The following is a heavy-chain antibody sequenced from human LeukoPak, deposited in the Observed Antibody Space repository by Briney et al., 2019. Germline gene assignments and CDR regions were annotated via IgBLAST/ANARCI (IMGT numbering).Heavy chain of an antibody. D-gene: IGHD3-3*01. J-gene: IGHJ4*02. CDR2: IYYSGST. V-gene: IGHV4-59*08. Sequence: QPSETLSLTCTVSGGSISSYYWSWIRQPPGKGLEWIGYIYYSGSTNYNPSLKSRVTISVDTSKNQFSLKLSSVTAADTAVYYCAREGLRFLEWPFDYWGQGTLVTVSS. CDR3: AREGLRFLEWPFDY. CDR1: GGSISSYY.